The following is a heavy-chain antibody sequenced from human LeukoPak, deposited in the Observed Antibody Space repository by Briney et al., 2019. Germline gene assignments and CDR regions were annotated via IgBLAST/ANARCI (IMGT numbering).Heavy chain of an antibody. V-gene: IGHV1-69*05. CDR2: IIPIFGTA. J-gene: IGHJ4*02. Sequence: SVKVSCKASGGTFSSYAISWVRQAPGQGLEWMGGIIPIFGTANYAQKFQGRVTITRDTSASTAYMELSSLRSEDTAVYYCARYSSGWYEFDYWGQGTLVTVSS. D-gene: IGHD6-19*01. CDR1: GGTFSSYA. CDR3: ARYSSGWYEFDY.